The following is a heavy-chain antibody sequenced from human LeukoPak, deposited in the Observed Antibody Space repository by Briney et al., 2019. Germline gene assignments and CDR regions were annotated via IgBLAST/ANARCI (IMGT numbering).Heavy chain of an antibody. CDR1: GYTFTSYG. V-gene: IGHV1-18*01. D-gene: IGHD3-3*01. CDR3: ARERDDFRVYYYYGMDV. Sequence: ASVKVSCKASGYTFTSYGISWVRQAPGQGLEWMGWISAYNGNTNYAQKLQGRVTMTTDTSTSTAYMELRSLRSDDTAVYYCARERDDFRVYYYYGMDVWGQGTTATVSS. J-gene: IGHJ6*02. CDR2: ISAYNGNT.